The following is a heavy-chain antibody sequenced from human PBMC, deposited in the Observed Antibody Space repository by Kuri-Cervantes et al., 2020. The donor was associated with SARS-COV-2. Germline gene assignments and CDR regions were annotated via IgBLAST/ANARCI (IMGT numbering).Heavy chain of an antibody. Sequence: GESLKISCAASGFTFSSYSMNWVRQAPGKGLEWVSSISSGSSYIYYADSVKGRFTISRDNAKNSLYLQMNSLRAEDTAVYYCARTFMGYYYYMDVWGKGTTVTDSS. D-gene: IGHD3-3*02. CDR2: ISSGSSYI. CDR3: ARTFMGYYYYMDV. V-gene: IGHV3-21*01. J-gene: IGHJ6*03. CDR1: GFTFSSYS.